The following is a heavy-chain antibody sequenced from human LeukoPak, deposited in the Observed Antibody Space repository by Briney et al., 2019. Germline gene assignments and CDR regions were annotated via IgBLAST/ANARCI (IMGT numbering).Heavy chain of an antibody. D-gene: IGHD3/OR15-3a*01. V-gene: IGHV3-23*01. CDR2: ISGSGGST. CDR1: GFTFSSYA. CDR3: AKDPKGTGYSSFLSP. J-gene: IGHJ5*02. Sequence: GGSLRLSCAASGFTFSSYAMSWVRQAPGKGPEWVSAISGSGGSTYYADSVKGRFTISRDNSKNTLYLQMNSLRAEDTAVYYCAKDPKGTGYSSFLSPWGQGTLVTASS.